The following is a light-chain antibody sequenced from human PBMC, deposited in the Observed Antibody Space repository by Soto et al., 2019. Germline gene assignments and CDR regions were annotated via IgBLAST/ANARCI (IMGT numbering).Light chain of an antibody. V-gene: IGKV3-15*01. CDR3: QQYNNWPPT. CDR1: QSVSSN. J-gene: IGKJ1*01. CDR2: GAS. Sequence: EIVMTQSPATLSVSPCARATLSCRASQSVSSNLAWYQQKPGQAPRLLIYGASTRATGIPARFSGSGSGTEFTLTISSLQSEDFAVYYCQQYNNWPPTFGQGTKVDIK.